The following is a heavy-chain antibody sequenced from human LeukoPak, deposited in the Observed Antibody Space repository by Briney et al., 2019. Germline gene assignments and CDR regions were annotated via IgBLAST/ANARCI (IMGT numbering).Heavy chain of an antibody. Sequence: SETLSLTCTVSGGSISSYYWSWVRQPPGKGLEWIGYIYYSGSTNYNPSLKSRVTISVDTSKNQFSLKLSSVTAADTAVYYCARVGLRYFDWSTLYYFDYWGQGTLVTVSS. J-gene: IGHJ4*02. CDR2: IYYSGST. CDR1: GGSISSYY. D-gene: IGHD3-9*01. CDR3: ARVGLRYFDWSTLYYFDY. V-gene: IGHV4-59*01.